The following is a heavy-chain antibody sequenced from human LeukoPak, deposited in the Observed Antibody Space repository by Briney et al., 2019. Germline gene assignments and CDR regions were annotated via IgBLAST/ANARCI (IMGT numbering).Heavy chain of an antibody. Sequence: PGGSLRLSCAASGFTVSSNYMSWVRQAPGKGLEWVPVIYSGGSTYYADSVKGRFTIYRDNSKNTLYVQMNSLRAEDTAVYYCARVRDGYNDYYFDYWGQGTLVTVSS. D-gene: IGHD5-24*01. J-gene: IGHJ4*02. CDR3: ARVRDGYNDYYFDY. CDR2: IYSGGST. V-gene: IGHV3-53*01. CDR1: GFTVSSNY.